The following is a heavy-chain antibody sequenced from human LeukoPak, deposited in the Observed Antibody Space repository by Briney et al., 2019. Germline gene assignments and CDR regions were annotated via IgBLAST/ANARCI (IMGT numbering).Heavy chain of an antibody. CDR1: GFTFSSYD. Sequence: GGSLRLSCAASGFTFSSYDMHWVRQAPGKGLEWVSAIGTAGDTYYPGSVKGRFTISRDNSKNTLYLQMNSLRAEDTAVYYCARAHRVVVPAAIDYFDYWGQGTLVTVSS. CDR2: IGTAGDT. D-gene: IGHD2-2*01. J-gene: IGHJ4*02. V-gene: IGHV3-13*01. CDR3: ARAHRVVVPAAIDYFDY.